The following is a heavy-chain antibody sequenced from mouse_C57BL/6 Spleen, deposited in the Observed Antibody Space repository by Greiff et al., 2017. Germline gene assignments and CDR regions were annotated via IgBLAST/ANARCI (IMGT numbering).Heavy chain of an antibody. CDR1: GYAFSSSW. J-gene: IGHJ2*01. Sequence: QVQLQQSGPELVKPGASVKISCKASGYAFSSSWMNWVQQRPGKGLEWIGRIYPGDGDTNYNGKFKGKATLTADNTSSTAYMQLSSLTSEDAAVYFCARSNYYGSSWDYFDYWGQGTTLTVSS. CDR2: IYPGDGDT. CDR3: ARSNYYGSSWDYFDY. V-gene: IGHV1-82*01. D-gene: IGHD1-1*01.